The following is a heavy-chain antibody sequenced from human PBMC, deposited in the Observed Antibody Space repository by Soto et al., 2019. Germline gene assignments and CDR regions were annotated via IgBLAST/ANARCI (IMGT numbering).Heavy chain of an antibody. V-gene: IGHV3-23*01. J-gene: IGHJ4*02. Sequence: GGSLRLSCAASGFTFSSYWMHWVRQAPGKGLEWVSRISGGGGSTYYADSVKGRFTISRDNSKNTLYLQMNSLRAEDTAVYYCAKGLYLSSSWPFDYWGQGTLVTVSS. CDR2: ISGGGGST. CDR3: AKGLYLSSSWPFDY. D-gene: IGHD6-13*01. CDR1: GFTFSSYW.